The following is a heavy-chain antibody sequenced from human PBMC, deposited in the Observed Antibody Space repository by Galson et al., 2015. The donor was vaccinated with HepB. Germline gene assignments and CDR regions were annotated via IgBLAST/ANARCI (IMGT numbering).Heavy chain of an antibody. J-gene: IGHJ4*02. D-gene: IGHD2-8*01. CDR3: AKRGYCTNGVCYAFDY. V-gene: IGHV3-23*01. Sequence: PGKGLEWVSAISAGAGSTYYADSVKGRFTISRDNSKNTLYLQMKSLRTEDTAVYYCAKRGYCTNGVCYAFDYWGQGTLVTVSS. CDR2: ISAGAGST.